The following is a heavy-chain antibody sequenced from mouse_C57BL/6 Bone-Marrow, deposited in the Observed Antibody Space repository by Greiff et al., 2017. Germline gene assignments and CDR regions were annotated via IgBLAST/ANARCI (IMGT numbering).Heavy chain of an antibody. CDR3: ARQRLRREGMDY. D-gene: IGHD2-4*01. V-gene: IGHV2-6-1*01. CDR1: GFSLTSYG. Sequence: QVQLQQSGPGLVAPSQSLSITCTVSGFSLTSYGVHWVRQPPGKGLEWLVVIWSDGSTTYNSALKSRLSISKDNSKSQVFLKMNSIQTDDTAMYYCARQRLRREGMDYWGQGTSVTVSS. CDR2: IWSDGST. J-gene: IGHJ4*01.